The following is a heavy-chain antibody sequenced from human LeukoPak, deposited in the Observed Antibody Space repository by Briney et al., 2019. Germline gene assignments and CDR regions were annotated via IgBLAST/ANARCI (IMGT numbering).Heavy chain of an antibody. CDR1: GFTFDDYA. CDR2: ISWNSGSI. CDR3: ARNRAIFDY. D-gene: IGHD1-14*01. J-gene: IGHJ4*02. V-gene: IGHV3-9*01. Sequence: SLRLSCAASGFTFDDYAMHWVRQAPGKGLEWVSGISWNSGSIGYADSVKGRFTISRDNAKNSLYLQMNSLKAEDTAVYYCARNRAIFDYWGQGTLVTVSS.